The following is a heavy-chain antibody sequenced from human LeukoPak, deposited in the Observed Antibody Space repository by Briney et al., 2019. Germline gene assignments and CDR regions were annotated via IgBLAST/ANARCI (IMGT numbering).Heavy chain of an antibody. V-gene: IGHV3-21*01. J-gene: IGHJ5*02. CDR2: ISSISSYI. CDR1: GFTFSSYS. Sequence: PGGSLRLSCAASGFTFSSYSMNWVRQAPGKGLEWVSSISSISSYIYYADSVKGRFTTSRDNAKNSLYLQMNSLRAEDTAVYYCARDARTTIVGATAHAVNWFDPWGQGTLVTVS. D-gene: IGHD1-26*01. CDR3: ARDARTTIVGATAHAVNWFDP.